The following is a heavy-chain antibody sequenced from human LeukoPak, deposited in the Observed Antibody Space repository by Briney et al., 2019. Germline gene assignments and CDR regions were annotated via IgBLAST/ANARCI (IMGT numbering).Heavy chain of an antibody. CDR3: ARKMNGYSSSRSYFDY. V-gene: IGHV3-7*01. CDR2: IKQDGSEK. D-gene: IGHD6-13*01. CDR1: GFTFNSYW. J-gene: IGHJ4*02. Sequence: GGSLRLSCAASGFTFNSYWMSWVRQAPGKGLEWVANIKQDGSEKYHVDSVKGRFTISRDNSENTLYLQMNSLRAEDTAVYYCARKMNGYSSSRSYFDYWGQGTLVTVSS.